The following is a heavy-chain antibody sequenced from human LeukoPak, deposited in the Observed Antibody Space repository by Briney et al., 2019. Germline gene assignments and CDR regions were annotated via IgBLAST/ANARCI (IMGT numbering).Heavy chain of an antibody. D-gene: IGHD5-12*01. CDR2: ISWNSGSI. Sequence: PGRSLRLSCAASGFTFDDYAMHWVRQAPGKGLEWVSGISWNSGSIGYADSVKGRFTIFRDNAKNSLYLQMNSLRAEDTALYYCAKGVPSGYDRYWYFDLWGRGTLVTVSS. CDR1: GFTFDDYA. V-gene: IGHV3-9*01. CDR3: AKGVPSGYDRYWYFDL. J-gene: IGHJ2*01.